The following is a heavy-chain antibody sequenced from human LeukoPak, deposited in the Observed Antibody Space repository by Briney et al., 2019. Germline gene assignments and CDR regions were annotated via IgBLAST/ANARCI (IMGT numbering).Heavy chain of an antibody. CDR3: ARRAGAYSHPYDY. D-gene: IGHD4/OR15-4a*01. Sequence: GGSLRLSCAASGFTFSDYAMSWVRQAPGKGLEWLSVISGGSSGSTYYADSVTGRFTVSRDNSKNTLYLQMNSLRVEDTAVYYCARRAGAYSHPYDYWGQGTLVTVSS. CDR2: ISGGSSGST. J-gene: IGHJ4*02. CDR1: GFTFSDYA. V-gene: IGHV3-23*01.